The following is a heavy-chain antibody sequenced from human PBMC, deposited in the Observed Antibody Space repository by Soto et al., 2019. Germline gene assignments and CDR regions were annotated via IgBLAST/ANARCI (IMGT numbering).Heavy chain of an antibody. D-gene: IGHD3-16*01. CDR1: GGSFKSGSYY. V-gene: IGHV4-61*01. CDR3: ARDYDYFDH. CDR2: VYYTGRT. J-gene: IGHJ4*02. Sequence: SETLSLTCTVSGGSFKSGSYYWSWVRQPPGKGLEWIGYVYYTGRTSYSPSLKSRVTISADTSKNQFSLILTSVTAADTAVYYCARDYDYFDHYGQRSLVTVSS.